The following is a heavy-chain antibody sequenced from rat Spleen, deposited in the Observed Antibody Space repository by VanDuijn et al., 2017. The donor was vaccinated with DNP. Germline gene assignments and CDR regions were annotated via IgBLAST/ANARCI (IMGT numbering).Heavy chain of an antibody. D-gene: IGHD1-4*01. CDR2: ISTGGGDT. J-gene: IGHJ2*01. CDR1: GFTYRNYV. CDR3: AGRPPPTRGPFDY. V-gene: IGHV5-25*01. Sequence: EVQLVESGGGLVQPGRSLKLSCAASGFTYRNYVMAWVRQAPTKGLEWVASISTGGGDTYYRDSVKGRFTISRDNAKSSLYLQMDSLRSEDTATYYCAGRPPPTRGPFDYWGQGIMVTVSS.